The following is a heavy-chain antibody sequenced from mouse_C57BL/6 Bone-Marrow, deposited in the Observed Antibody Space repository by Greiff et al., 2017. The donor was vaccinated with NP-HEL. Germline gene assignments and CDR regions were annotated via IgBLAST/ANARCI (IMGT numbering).Heavy chain of an antibody. CDR1: GFTFSSYG. CDR3: ARQLRLRLDY. V-gene: IGHV5-6*01. CDR2: ISSGGSYT. J-gene: IGHJ2*01. Sequence: EVQRVESGGDLVKPGGSLKLSCAASGFTFSSYGMSWVRQTPDKRLEWVATISSGGSYTYYLDSVKGRFTISRDNAKNTLYLQMSSLKSEDTAMYYCARQLRLRLDYWGQGTTLTVSS. D-gene: IGHD3-2*02.